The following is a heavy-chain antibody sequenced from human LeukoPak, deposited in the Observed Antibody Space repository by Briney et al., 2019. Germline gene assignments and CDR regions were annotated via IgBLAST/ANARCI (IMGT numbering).Heavy chain of an antibody. J-gene: IGHJ6*03. Sequence: GGSLRLSCAASGFTFSSYAMSWVRQAPGKGLEWVSAISGSGGSTYYADSVKGRFTISRNNSKNTLYLQMNSLRAEDTAVYYCAKEYDFWSGTEYYYYMDVWGKGTTVTVSS. V-gene: IGHV3-23*01. CDR2: ISGSGGST. CDR1: GFTFSSYA. CDR3: AKEYDFWSGTEYYYYMDV. D-gene: IGHD3-3*01.